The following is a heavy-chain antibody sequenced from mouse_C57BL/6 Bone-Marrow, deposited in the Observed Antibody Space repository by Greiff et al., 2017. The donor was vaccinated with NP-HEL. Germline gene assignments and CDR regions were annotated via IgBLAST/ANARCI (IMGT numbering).Heavy chain of an antibody. CDR2: INPGSGGT. CDR1: GYAFTNYL. J-gene: IGHJ1*03. CDR3: ARFDWYFEV. V-gene: IGHV1-54*01. Sequence: VKLMESGAELVRPGTSVKVSCKASGYAFTNYLIEWVKQRPGQGLEWIGVINPGSGGTNYNEKFKGKATLTADKSSSTAYMQLSSLTSEDSAVYFCARFDWYFEVWGTGTTVTVSS.